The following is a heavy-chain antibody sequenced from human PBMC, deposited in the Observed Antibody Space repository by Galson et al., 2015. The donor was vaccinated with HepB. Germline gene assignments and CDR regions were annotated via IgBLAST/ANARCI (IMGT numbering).Heavy chain of an antibody. D-gene: IGHD6-13*01. J-gene: IGHJ4*02. CDR2: TNADGSYK. V-gene: IGHV3-74*03. Sequence: SLRLSCAASGFTFSTYWMHWVRQVPGKGLVWVSRTNADGSYKTDADSVKGRFTISRDNSKNTPYLQMNSLRAEDTALYYCARLWSGSWHVIDSWGQGTRVTVSS. CDR3: ARLWSGSWHVIDS. CDR1: GFTFSTYW.